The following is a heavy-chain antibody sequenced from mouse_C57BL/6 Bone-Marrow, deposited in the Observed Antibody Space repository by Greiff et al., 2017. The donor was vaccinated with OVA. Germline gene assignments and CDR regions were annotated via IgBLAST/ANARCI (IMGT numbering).Heavy chain of an antibody. J-gene: IGHJ4*01. CDR1: GYTFTSYW. CDR2: IDPSDSYT. CDR3: ARSYYSNFYAMDY. V-gene: IGHV1-50*01. Sequence: VKLQQPGAELVKPGASVKLSCKASGYTFTSYWMQWVKQRPGQGLELIGEIDPSDSYTNYNQKFKGKATLTVDTSSSTAYMQLSSLTSEDSAVYYCARSYYSNFYAMDYWGQGTSVTVSS. D-gene: IGHD2-5*01.